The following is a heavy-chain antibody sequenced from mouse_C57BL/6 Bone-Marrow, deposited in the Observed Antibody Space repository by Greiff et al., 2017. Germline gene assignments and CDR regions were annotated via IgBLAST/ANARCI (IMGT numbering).Heavy chain of an antibody. D-gene: IGHD2-5*01. CDR2: INPYNGGT. Sequence: EVQLQQSGPVLVKPGASVKMSCKASGYTFTDYSMNWVKQSPGKSLEWIGVINPYNGGTSYNQKFKGKATLTVDKSSSTAYMELNSLTSEDSAVYYGDLYYSNSGVWGTGTTVTVSS. CDR3: DLYYSNSGV. CDR1: GYTFTDYS. V-gene: IGHV1-19*01. J-gene: IGHJ1*03.